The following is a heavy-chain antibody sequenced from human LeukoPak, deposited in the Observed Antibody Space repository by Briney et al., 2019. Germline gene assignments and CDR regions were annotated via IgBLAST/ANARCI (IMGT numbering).Heavy chain of an antibody. D-gene: IGHD3-10*01. Sequence: ASVKVSCKASGYTFTSYGISWVRQAPAQGLEWMGWISAYNGNTNYAQKLQGRVTMTTDTSTSTAYMELRSLRSDDTAVYYCARGRGISWFGELFAGYFDYWGQGTLVTVSS. CDR2: ISAYNGNT. CDR3: ARGRGISWFGELFAGYFDY. J-gene: IGHJ4*02. CDR1: GYTFTSYG. V-gene: IGHV1-18*01.